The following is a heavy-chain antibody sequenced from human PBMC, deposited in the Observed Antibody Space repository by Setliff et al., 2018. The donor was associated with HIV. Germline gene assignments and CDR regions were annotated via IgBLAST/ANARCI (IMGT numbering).Heavy chain of an antibody. CDR2: INPNSGDT. CDR1: GYTFIGHY. J-gene: IGHJ5*02. V-gene: IGHV1-2*02. CDR3: ARDMFEIWERSLAKGDEFDP. Sequence: GASVKVSCKASGYTFIGHYIHWVRQAPGQGLERMGWINPNSGDTKYAQKFQDRVSLTRDTSLSTAYMELSSLTSDDTAIYYCARDMFEIWERSLAKGDEFDPWGQGSLVTVSS. D-gene: IGHD3-10*02.